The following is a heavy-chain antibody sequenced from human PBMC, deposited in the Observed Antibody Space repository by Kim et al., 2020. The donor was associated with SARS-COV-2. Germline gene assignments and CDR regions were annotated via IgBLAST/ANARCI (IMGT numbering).Heavy chain of an antibody. V-gene: IGHV3-9*01. CDR3: AKGSSGGYYYYMDV. CDR1: GFTFGDCA. CDR2: ISWNSGSK. J-gene: IGHJ6*03. D-gene: IGHD6-25*01. Sequence: GGSLRLSCAASGFTFGDCAMHWVRQAPGKGLDWVSGISWNSGSKGYADSVKGRFTISRDNAKNSLYLQMNSLRAEDTALYYCAKGSSGGYYYYMDVWGKG.